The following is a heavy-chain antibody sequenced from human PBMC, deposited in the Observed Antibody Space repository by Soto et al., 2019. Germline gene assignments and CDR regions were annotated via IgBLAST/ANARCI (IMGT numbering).Heavy chain of an antibody. CDR3: ARRQGELWFGQDYYYYYYMDV. J-gene: IGHJ6*03. D-gene: IGHD3-10*01. Sequence: PSETLSLTCTVSGGSISSYYWSWIRQPPGKGLEWIGYIYYSGSTNYNPSLKSRVTISVDTSKNQFSLKLSSVTAADTAVYYCARRQGELWFGQDYYYYYYMDVWGKGTPVTASS. CDR1: GGSISSYY. CDR2: IYYSGST. V-gene: IGHV4-59*08.